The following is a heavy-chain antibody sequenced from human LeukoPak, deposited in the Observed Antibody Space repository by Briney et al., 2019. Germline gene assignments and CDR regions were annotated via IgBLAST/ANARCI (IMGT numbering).Heavy chain of an antibody. CDR1: GFTFSSYA. J-gene: IGHJ4*02. D-gene: IGHD3-10*01. CDR3: AKPGTMVRFRFDY. Sequence: GGSLRLSCAASGFTFSSYAMSWVHQAPGKGLEWVSAISGSGGSTYYADSVKGRFTISRDNSKNTLYLQMNSLRAEDTAVYYCAKPGTMVRFRFDYWGQGTLVTVSS. CDR2: ISGSGGST. V-gene: IGHV3-23*01.